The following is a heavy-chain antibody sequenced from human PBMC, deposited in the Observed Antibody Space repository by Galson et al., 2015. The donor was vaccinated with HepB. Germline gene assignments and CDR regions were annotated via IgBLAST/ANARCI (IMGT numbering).Heavy chain of an antibody. D-gene: IGHD6-13*01. J-gene: IGHJ4*02. CDR2: IYYSGST. CDR3: ARHDGHSSSWYGRTGWSFDY. Sequence: SETLSLTCTVSGGSISSSSYYWGWIRQPPGKGLEWIGSIYYSGSTYYNPSLKSRVTISVDTSKNQFSLKLSSVTAADTAVYYCARHDGHSSSWYGRTGWSFDYWGQGTLVTVSS. CDR1: GGSISSSSYY. V-gene: IGHV4-39*01.